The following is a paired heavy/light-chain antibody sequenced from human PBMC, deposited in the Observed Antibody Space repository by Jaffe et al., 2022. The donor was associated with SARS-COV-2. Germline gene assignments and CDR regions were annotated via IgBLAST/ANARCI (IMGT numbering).Light chain of an antibody. J-gene: IGLJ1*01. V-gene: IGLV2-14*01. CDR3: SSYTSRSTGNV. CDR2: EVN. Sequence: QSALTQPASVSGSPGQSITISCTGTTSDVGHYNFVSWYQQHPGKAPKLMIYEVNNRPSGVPARFSGSKSGNTASLTISGLQAEDEADYYCSSYTSRSTGNVFGTGTKVTVL. CDR1: TSDVGHYNF.
Heavy chain of an antibody. CDR1: GGTLNSHG. D-gene: IGHD1-26*01. J-gene: IGHJ4*02. Sequence: QVQLVQSGAEVKKPGSSVKVSCKASGGTLNSHGISWMRQAPGQGLEWMAVITPVFGTTNHAQKFRGRVTITADESTSTAYMELSSLSSEDTAVYFCAWRTPTYYFDYWGQGTLVTVSS. V-gene: IGHV1-69*01. CDR3: AWRTPTYYFDY. CDR2: ITPVFGTT.